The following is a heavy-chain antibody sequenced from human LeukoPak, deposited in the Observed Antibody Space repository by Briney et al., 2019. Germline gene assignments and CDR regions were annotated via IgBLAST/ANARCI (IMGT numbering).Heavy chain of an antibody. V-gene: IGHV1-18*01. D-gene: IGHD3-10*01. CDR1: GYTFTSYG. CDR2: ISAYNGNT. CDR3: ARDSRGVIIWAPDY. Sequence: GASVKVSCKASGYTFTSYGISWVRQAPGQGLEWMGWISAYNGNTNYAQKLQGRVTMTTDTSTSTAYIELRSLRSDDTAVYYCARDSRGVIIWAPDYWGQGTLVTVSS. J-gene: IGHJ4*02.